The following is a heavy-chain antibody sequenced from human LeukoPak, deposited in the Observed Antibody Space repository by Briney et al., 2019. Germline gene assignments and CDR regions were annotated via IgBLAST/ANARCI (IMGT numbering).Heavy chain of an antibody. CDR1: GFTFSSYS. V-gene: IGHV3-21*01. J-gene: IGHJ6*03. CDR3: ARTEMGYYYYYMDV. Sequence: GGSPRLSCAASGFTFSSYSMNWVRQAPGKGLEWVSFISTSSSYIYYADSVKGRFTISRDNAKNSLYLQMDSLRAEDTAVYYCARTEMGYYYYYMDVWGKGTTVTISS. CDR2: ISTSSSYI. D-gene: IGHD5-24*01.